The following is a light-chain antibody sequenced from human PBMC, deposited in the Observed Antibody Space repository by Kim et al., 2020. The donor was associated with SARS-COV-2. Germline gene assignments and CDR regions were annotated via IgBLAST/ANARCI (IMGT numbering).Light chain of an antibody. J-gene: IGLJ2*01. CDR2: QDS. Sequence: VSPEQTASITCSGDKLGDKYACWYQQKPGQSPVLVIYQDSKRPSGIPERFSGSNSGNTATLTISGTQAMDEADYYCQAWDSSTLVVFGGGTQLTVL. CDR3: QAWDSSTLVV. V-gene: IGLV3-1*01. CDR1: KLGDKY.